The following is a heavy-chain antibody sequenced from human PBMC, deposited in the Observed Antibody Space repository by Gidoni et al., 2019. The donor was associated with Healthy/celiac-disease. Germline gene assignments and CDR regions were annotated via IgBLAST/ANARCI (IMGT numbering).Heavy chain of an antibody. D-gene: IGHD3-16*01. J-gene: IGHJ3*02. V-gene: IGHV3-15*01. CDR1: GFTFSNAW. CDR2: IKSKTDGGTT. Sequence: LVESGGGLVKTGGSLRLSCAASGFTFSNAWMSWVRQAPGKGLEWVGRIKSKTDGGTTDYAAPVKGRFSISRDDSKNTLYLQMNSLKTEDTAVYYCTTDPFGATVIGAFDIWGQGTMVTVSS. CDR3: TTDPFGATVIGAFDI.